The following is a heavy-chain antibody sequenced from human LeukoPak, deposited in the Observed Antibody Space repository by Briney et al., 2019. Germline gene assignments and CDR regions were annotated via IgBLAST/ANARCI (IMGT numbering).Heavy chain of an antibody. D-gene: IGHD2-15*01. Sequence: KTGGSLRLSCAVSGFTLSSYNINWVRQAPGQGLEWVSSSSSRSVFYADSVKGRFTISRDYAKNSLYLQMDSLRAEDTAVYYCARATGDTSRLGYCGGGSCYLDYWGQGTLVTVSS. CDR3: ARATGDTSRLGYCGGGSCYLDY. V-gene: IGHV3-21*01. CDR1: GFTLSSYN. J-gene: IGHJ4*02. CDR2: SSSRSV.